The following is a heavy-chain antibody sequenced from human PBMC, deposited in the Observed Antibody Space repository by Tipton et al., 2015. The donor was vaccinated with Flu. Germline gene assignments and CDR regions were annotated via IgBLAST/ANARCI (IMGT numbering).Heavy chain of an antibody. J-gene: IGHJ5*02. CDR3: ARGRTRGFDP. Sequence: SLRLSCVVSGFTVSSNYMTWVRQAPGKGLEWVSVIYSGGSTNYADSVKGRFTISRENAKNSLYLQMNSLRAGDTAVYYCARGRTRGFDPWGQGTLVTVSS. CDR1: GFTVSSNY. CDR2: IYSGGST. V-gene: IGHV3-53*01.